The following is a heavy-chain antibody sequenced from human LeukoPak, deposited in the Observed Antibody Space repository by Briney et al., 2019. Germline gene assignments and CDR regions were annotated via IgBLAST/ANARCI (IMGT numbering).Heavy chain of an antibody. J-gene: IGHJ5*02. Sequence: ASVKVSCKASGYTVTNYGITWVRQAPGQGLEWMGWISVYNGKTNYAQKLQDRVTMTTDTSTSTAYMELRSLRSDDTAVYYCAREWKSSFDPWGQGTLVTVSS. V-gene: IGHV1-18*01. D-gene: IGHD1-1*01. CDR3: AREWKSSFDP. CDR2: ISVYNGKT. CDR1: GYTVTNYG.